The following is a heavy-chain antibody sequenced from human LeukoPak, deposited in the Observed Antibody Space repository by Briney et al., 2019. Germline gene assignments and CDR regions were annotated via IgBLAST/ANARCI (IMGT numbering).Heavy chain of an antibody. CDR3: ARVKNLDY. Sequence: GASVKVSCKASGYTFTGYYIHWVRQAPGQRLEWMGCINPNTGGTNYAQKFQGRVTMTSDTSINTAYMELSSLRSDDTALYYCARVKNLDYWRQGTLVTVSS. J-gene: IGHJ4*02. CDR2: INPNTGGT. D-gene: IGHD2/OR15-2a*01. CDR1: GYTFTGYY. V-gene: IGHV1-2*02.